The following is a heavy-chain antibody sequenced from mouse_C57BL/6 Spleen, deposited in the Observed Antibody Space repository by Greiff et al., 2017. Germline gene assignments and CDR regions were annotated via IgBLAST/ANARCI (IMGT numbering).Heavy chain of an antibody. CDR3: ARSDILGRIPFAY. V-gene: IGHV1-18*01. Sequence: EVQLQQSGPELVKPGASVKIPCKASGYTFTDYNMDWVKQSHGKSLEWIGDINPNNGGTIYNQKFKGTATLTVDKSSSTAYMELRSLTSEDTAVYYCARSDILGRIPFAYWGQGTLVTVSA. CDR2: INPNNGGT. CDR1: GYTFTDYN. D-gene: IGHD4-1*01. J-gene: IGHJ3*01.